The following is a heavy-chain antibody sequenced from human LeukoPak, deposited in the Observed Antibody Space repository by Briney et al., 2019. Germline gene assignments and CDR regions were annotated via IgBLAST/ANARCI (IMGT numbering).Heavy chain of an antibody. V-gene: IGHV3-23*01. Sequence: GGSLRLSCIASGFTRNSHAMAMSWVRLAPGKGLEWVAGISGNGGRTHYADSVTGRFTISRDNSKNTLYLQMNTLKAEDTAIYYCAESYDDYFYYMDVGGKGTTVTVSS. CDR3: AESYDDYFYYMDV. J-gene: IGHJ6*03. CDR1: GFTRNSHA. D-gene: IGHD3-16*01. CDR2: ISGNGGRT.